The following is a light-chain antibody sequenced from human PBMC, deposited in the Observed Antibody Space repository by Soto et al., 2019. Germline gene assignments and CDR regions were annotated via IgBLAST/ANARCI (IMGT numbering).Light chain of an antibody. CDR3: QQYGSSPGT. J-gene: IGKJ1*01. V-gene: IGKV3-20*01. Sequence: EIVLTQSPGTLSLSPGERATLSCRASQSVTSNYLAWCQQRPGQAPRLLIYGASTRATGIPDRFSGSGSGTDFTLTISRLEPEDFAVYYCQQYGSSPGTFGQGTKVDSK. CDR1: QSVTSNY. CDR2: GAS.